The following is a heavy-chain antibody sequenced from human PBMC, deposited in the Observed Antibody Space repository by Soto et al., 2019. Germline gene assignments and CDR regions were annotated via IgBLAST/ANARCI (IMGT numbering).Heavy chain of an antibody. D-gene: IGHD6-6*01. V-gene: IGHV3-48*03. CDR3: ARTTSSIAARYIDY. J-gene: IGHJ4*01. CDR2: ISSSGSTI. Sequence: PGGSLRLSCAASGFTFSSYEMNWVRQAPGKGLEWVSYISSSGSTIYYADSVKGRFTISRDNAKNSLYLQMNSLRAEDTAVYYCARTTSSIAARYIDYWGHGTLVTVSS. CDR1: GFTFSSYE.